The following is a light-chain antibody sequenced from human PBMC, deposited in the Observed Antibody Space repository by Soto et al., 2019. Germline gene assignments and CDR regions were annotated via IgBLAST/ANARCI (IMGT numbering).Light chain of an antibody. Sequence: QSALTQPASVSGSPGQSITISCTGTSSDVGAYNSVSWYQQYPGKAPKLMMYEVSNRPSGVSDRFSGSKSGNTASLTISGLQTGDEADYYCSSYRSSSTYVFGTGTKLIVL. J-gene: IGLJ1*01. CDR1: SSDVGAYNS. CDR2: EVS. V-gene: IGLV2-14*01. CDR3: SSYRSSSTYV.